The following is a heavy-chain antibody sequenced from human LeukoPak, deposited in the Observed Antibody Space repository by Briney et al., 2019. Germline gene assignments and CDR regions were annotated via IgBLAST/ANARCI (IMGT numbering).Heavy chain of an antibody. J-gene: IGHJ4*02. Sequence: GGSLRLSCAASGFTFSSYGMHWVRQAPGKGLEWVAFIRYDGSNKYYADSVKGRFTISRVNSKNTLYLQMNSLRAEDTAVYYCAKDLSYYDSSGRAYYFDYWGQGTLVTVSS. CDR2: IRYDGSNK. CDR1: GFTFSSYG. V-gene: IGHV3-30*02. CDR3: AKDLSYYDSSGRAYYFDY. D-gene: IGHD3-22*01.